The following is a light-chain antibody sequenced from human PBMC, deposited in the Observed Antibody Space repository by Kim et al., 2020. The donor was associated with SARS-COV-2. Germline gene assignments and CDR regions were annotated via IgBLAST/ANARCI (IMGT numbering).Light chain of an antibody. CDR2: STT. J-gene: IGLJ3*02. Sequence: GTVTLTCASSTGAVTTGSYPSWFQQKPGQAPRPLIYSTTNKRSWTPARFSGSLLGDKAALTLSDVQPEDEPDYYCLLYYGGALSWVFGGGTQLTVL. V-gene: IGLV7-43*01. CDR1: TGAVTTGSY. CDR3: LLYYGGALSWV.